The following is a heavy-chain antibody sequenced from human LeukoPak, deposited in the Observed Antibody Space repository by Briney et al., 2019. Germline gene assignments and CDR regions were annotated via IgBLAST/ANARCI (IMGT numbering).Heavy chain of an antibody. CDR2: IATAGDT. CDR1: GFTFSNYD. D-gene: IGHD2-15*01. CDR3: VRERMAGRGGKALQFFDY. V-gene: IGHV3-13*04. J-gene: IGHJ4*02. Sequence: GGSLRPSCAASGFTFSNYDFHWVRQATGKSLEWVSAIATAGDTYYPGSVKGRFTISRENAKNSVYLQMNSLRAGDTAVYYCVRERMAGRGGKALQFFDYWGQGTMVTVSS.